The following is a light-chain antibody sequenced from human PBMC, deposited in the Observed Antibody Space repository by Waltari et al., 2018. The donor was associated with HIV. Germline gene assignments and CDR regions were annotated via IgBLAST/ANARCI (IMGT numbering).Light chain of an antibody. J-gene: IGLJ2*01. CDR1: SSNIGNNY. V-gene: IGLV1-51*01. CDR2: GNN. CDR3: GTWDSSLGAGV. Sequence: QSVLTQPPSVSAAPGQKVTISCSGSSSNIGNNYVSWYQQLPGTAPKVPIYGNNKGPLGVPDRFSGSKAGTSATLGITGLQAGDEADYYCGTWDSSLGAGVFGGGTKLTVL.